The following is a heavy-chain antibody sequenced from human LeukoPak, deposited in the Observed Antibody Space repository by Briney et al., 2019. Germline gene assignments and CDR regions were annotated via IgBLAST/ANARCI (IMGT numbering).Heavy chain of an antibody. CDR2: ISANTGNT. V-gene: IGHV1-18*01. Sequence: ASVKVSCKASGYTFTSYGLTWLRQAPAQGLEWMGWISANTGNTNYAQKSQGRATMTRDTSTSTAYMELRSLRSDDTAVYYCARVHYYDRSGSHFDYWGQGTPVTVSS. D-gene: IGHD3-22*01. CDR1: GYTFTSYG. J-gene: IGHJ4*02. CDR3: ARVHYYDRSGSHFDY.